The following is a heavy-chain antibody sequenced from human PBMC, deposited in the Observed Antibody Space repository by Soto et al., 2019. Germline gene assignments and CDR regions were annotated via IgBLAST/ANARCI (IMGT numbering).Heavy chain of an antibody. CDR3: ARLSSSWLFDY. V-gene: IGHV1-69*02. J-gene: IGHJ4*02. CDR1: GGTFSSDT. CDR2: IIPILGIA. D-gene: IGHD6-13*01. Sequence: QVQLVQSGAEVKKPGSSVKVSCKASGGTFSSDTISWVRQAPGQGLEWMGRIIPILGIANYAQKFQGRVTINADKSTSTAYMELSSLRSEDTAVYYCARLSSSWLFDYWGQGTLVTVSS.